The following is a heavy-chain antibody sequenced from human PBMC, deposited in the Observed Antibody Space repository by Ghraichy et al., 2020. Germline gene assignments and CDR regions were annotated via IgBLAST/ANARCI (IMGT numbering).Heavy chain of an antibody. J-gene: IGHJ6*02. D-gene: IGHD3-16*01. V-gene: IGHV4-59*03. Sequence: SETLSLTCTVSGGSISSYFWSWIRQPSGKGLEWIAYLSYSGSTNYNPSLKSRVTISLDTPKNQFSLKVSSVTAADTAVYYCAKRHVSWDAMDVWGQGTTVTVSS. CDR1: GGSISSYF. CDR2: LSYSGST. CDR3: AKRHVSWDAMDV.